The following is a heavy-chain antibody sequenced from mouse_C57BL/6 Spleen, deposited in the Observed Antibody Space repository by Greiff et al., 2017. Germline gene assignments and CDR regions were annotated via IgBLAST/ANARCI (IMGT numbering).Heavy chain of an antibody. D-gene: IGHD2-4*01. CDR2: IRNKANGYTT. V-gene: IGHV7-3*01. CDR1: GFTFPDYY. CDR3: AREIYYDYDGYFDV. Sequence: EVTLVESGGGLVQPGGSLSLSCAASGFTFPDYYMSWVRQPPGKALEWLGFIRNKANGYTTEYSASVKGRFTISRDNSQSILYLQMNALRAEDSATYYGAREIYYDYDGYFDVWGTGTTVTVSS. J-gene: IGHJ1*03.